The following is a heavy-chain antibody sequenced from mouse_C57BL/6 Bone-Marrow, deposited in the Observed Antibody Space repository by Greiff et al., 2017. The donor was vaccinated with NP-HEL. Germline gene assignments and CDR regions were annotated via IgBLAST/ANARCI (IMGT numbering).Heavy chain of an antibody. D-gene: IGHD1-1*01. V-gene: IGHV1-69*01. J-gene: IGHJ2*01. CDR2: IDPSDSYT. CDR3: ARGFTTVVAASYYFDY. CDR1: GYTFTSYW. Sequence: QVQLQQPGAELVMPGASVKLSCKASGYTFTSYWMHWVKQRPGQGLEWIGEIDPSDSYTNYNQKFKGKSTLTVDKSSSTAYMQLSSLTSEDSAVFSGARGFTTVVAASYYFDYWGQGTTLTVSS.